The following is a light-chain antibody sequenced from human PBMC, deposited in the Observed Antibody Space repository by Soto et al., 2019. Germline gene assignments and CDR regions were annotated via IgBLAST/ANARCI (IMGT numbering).Light chain of an antibody. CDR3: QQYNNWPPRT. V-gene: IGKV3-15*01. CDR1: QSVSSN. CDR2: GAS. Sequence: IVMTHYTATLSVSAGERATLSCRASQSVSSNLAWYQQKPGQAPRLLIYGASTRATGIPARFSGSGSGTEFTLTISSLQSEDFAVYYCQQYNNWPPRTFGQGTKVDIK. J-gene: IGKJ1*01.